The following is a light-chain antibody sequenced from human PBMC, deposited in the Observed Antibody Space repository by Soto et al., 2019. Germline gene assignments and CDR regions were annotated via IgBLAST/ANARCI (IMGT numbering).Light chain of an antibody. CDR2: AAS. J-gene: IGKJ4*01. CDR3: RQGYNMSLT. V-gene: IGKV1-39*01. Sequence: VQMTQSPSNLSASVGDRFTITCRASQRISTYLNWYQQKPGKAPKRLIYAASSLQSGGASRFIGSGSATDLTLTISSLQPEDVATYFCRQGYNMSLTFGGGTKVDIK. CDR1: QRISTY.